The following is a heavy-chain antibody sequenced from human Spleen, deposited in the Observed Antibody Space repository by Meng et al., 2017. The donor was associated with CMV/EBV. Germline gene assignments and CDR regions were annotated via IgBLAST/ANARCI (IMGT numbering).Heavy chain of an antibody. J-gene: IGHJ4*02. CDR3: ARGTDWPFRFDY. D-gene: IGHD3/OR15-3a*01. V-gene: IGHV3-23*01. CDR1: GFSFSLYD. CDR2: IDTGGGGST. Sequence: GESLKISCAASGFSFSLYDMHWIRQVTGKGLEWVSGIDTGGGGSTYHADSVKGRFTISRDSSKSTLYLQMNSLRAEDTAVYHCARGTDWPFRFDYWGQGTLVTVSS.